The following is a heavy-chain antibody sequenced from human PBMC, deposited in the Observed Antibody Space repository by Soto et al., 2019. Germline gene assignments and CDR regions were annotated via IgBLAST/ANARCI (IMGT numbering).Heavy chain of an antibody. J-gene: IGHJ3*02. D-gene: IGHD4-17*01. V-gene: IGHV4-59*01. CDR1: GGSISSYY. Sequence: QVQLQESGPGLVKPSETLSLTCTVSGGSISSYYWSWIRQPPGKGLEWIGYIYYIGSTNYNPSLKSRVTISVDTSKNQFSLKVSSVTAADTAVYYCARTVTGDAFDIWGQGKMVTVSS. CDR2: IYYIGST. CDR3: ARTVTGDAFDI.